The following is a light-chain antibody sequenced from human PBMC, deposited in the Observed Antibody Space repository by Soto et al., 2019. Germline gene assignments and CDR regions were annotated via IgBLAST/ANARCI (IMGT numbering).Light chain of an antibody. CDR1: QTISNW. J-gene: IGKJ4*01. Sequence: DIQMTQSPSTLSASVGDRVSITCRASQTISNWLAWYQQKPGKAPNLLIYAASSLQTGVPSRFSGSGSATDFTLTINSLQPEDFATYYCQQTDSYPSTFGGGTKVDIK. CDR2: AAS. CDR3: QQTDSYPST. V-gene: IGKV1-5*01.